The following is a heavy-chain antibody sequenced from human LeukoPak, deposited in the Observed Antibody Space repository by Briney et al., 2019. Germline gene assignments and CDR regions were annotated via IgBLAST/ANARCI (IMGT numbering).Heavy chain of an antibody. CDR3: AKVRSYDFWSGFYGFFDS. CDR2: ISSGGDST. D-gene: IGHD3-3*01. V-gene: IGHV3-23*01. Sequence: GGSLRLSCAASGFTFDDYGMSWVRQAPGKGLEWVSAISSGGDSTYYADSVKGRFAISRDNSKNTLYLQMKSLRAEDSAVYYCAKVRSYDFWSGFYGFFDSWGQGTLVTVSS. J-gene: IGHJ4*02. CDR1: GFTFDDYG.